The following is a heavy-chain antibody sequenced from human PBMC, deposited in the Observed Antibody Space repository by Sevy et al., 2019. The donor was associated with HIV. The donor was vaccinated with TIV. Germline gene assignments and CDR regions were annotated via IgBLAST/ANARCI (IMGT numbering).Heavy chain of an antibody. CDR2: IYRSGST. CDR3: ARVGYYYGSGSYYPYYYYYMDV. Sequence: SETLSLTCAVSGGSISSSNWWSWVRQPPGKGLEWIGEIYRSGSTNYKPSLKSRVTISVDKSKNQFSLKLSSVTAADTAVYYCARVGYYYGSGSYYPYYYYYMDVWGKGTTVTVSS. D-gene: IGHD3-10*01. V-gene: IGHV4-4*02. CDR1: GGSISSSNW. J-gene: IGHJ6*03.